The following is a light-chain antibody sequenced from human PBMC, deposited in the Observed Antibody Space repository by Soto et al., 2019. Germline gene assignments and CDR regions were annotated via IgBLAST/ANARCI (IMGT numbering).Light chain of an antibody. CDR1: SSDVGGYIY. V-gene: IGLV2-14*03. J-gene: IGLJ2*01. Sequence: QSALTQPASVSGSPGQSITISCTGTSSDVGGYIYVSWHQQHPGTAPKLMIYDVTIRPSGVSHRFSGSKSGNTASLTISNLQAEDEAYYYCSSFTSSNTLLFGGGTQLTVL. CDR2: DVT. CDR3: SSFTSSNTLL.